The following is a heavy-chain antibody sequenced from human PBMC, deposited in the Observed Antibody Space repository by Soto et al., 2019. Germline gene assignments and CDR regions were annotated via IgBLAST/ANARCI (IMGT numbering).Heavy chain of an antibody. CDR1: GGSISPYY. CDR2: IYYSGST. Sequence: SETLSLTCTVSGGSISPYYWGWIRQPPGKGLEWVGYIYYSGSTNYKSSLGSRVTISMDTPNKQFSLRLTSVTAADRAVYYCATTRGYDFYYFDSWGQGALVTVSS. D-gene: IGHD5-12*01. J-gene: IGHJ4*02. CDR3: ATTRGYDFYYFDS. V-gene: IGHV4-59*12.